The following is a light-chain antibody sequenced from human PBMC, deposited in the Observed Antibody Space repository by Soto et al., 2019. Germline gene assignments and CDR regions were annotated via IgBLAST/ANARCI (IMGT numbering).Light chain of an antibody. V-gene: IGLV2-14*01. J-gene: IGLJ1*01. CDR1: SSDVGGYNY. CDR3: SAYTTSNTRQIV. Sequence: QSVLTQPASVSGSPGQSITISCTGTSSDVGGYNYVSWYQQHPGKAPKFMIYDVSNRSSGVSNRFSGSKSANTASLTISGLQADDEADYYCSAYTTSNTRQIVFGTGTKVTVL. CDR2: DVS.